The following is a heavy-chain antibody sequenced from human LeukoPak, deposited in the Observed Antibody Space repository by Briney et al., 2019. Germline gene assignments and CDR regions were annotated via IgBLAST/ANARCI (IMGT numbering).Heavy chain of an antibody. CDR3: ARQYDAFDI. CDR2: ISFSGST. CDR1: GGSISSYY. Sequence: SETLSLTCTVSGGSISSYYWSWIRQPPGKGLEWIGYISFSGSTNYNPPLKSRVTISLDTSKNQFSLKLSSVTAADTAVYYCARQYDAFDIWGQGTMVTVSS. V-gene: IGHV4-59*08. J-gene: IGHJ3*02.